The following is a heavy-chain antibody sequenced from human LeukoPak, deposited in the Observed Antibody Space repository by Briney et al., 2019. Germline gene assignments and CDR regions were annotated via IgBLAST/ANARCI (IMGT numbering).Heavy chain of an antibody. J-gene: IGHJ4*02. D-gene: IGHD2-8*01. CDR1: GFTFSSYA. Sequence: PGRSLRLSCAASGFTFSSYAMHWVRQAPGKGLEWVSYISSSGSTIYYADSVKGRFTISRDNAKNSLYLQMNSLRAEDTAVYYCARDNGGDYFDYWGQGTLVTVSS. V-gene: IGHV3-48*03. CDR2: ISSSGSTI. CDR3: ARDNGGDYFDY.